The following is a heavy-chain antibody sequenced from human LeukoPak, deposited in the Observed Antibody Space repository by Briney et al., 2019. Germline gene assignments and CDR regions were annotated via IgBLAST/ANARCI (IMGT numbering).Heavy chain of an antibody. CDR2: ISAYNGNT. V-gene: IGHV1-18*01. CDR1: GYTFTSYG. CDR3: ARVRYYDSSGNDAFDI. D-gene: IGHD3-22*01. J-gene: IGHJ3*02. Sequence: ASVKVSCKASGYTFTSYGISWVRQAPGQGLEWMGWISAYNGNTNYAQKLQGRVTMTTDASTSKAYMELRSLRSDDTAVYYCARVRYYDSSGNDAFDIWGPWTMVTVSS.